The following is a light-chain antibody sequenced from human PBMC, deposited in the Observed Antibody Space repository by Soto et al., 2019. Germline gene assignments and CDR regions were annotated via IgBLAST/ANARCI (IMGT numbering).Light chain of an antibody. V-gene: IGLV2-14*03. J-gene: IGLJ1*01. CDR2: DVS. CDR3: SSFTRINTYV. CDR1: SSDVGAYNY. Sequence: QSALTQPASVSGSPGQSITISCTGTSSDVGAYNYVSWYRQYPGKAPELMIYDVSNRPSGVSNRFSGSKSGNTASLTISGLQAADESDYYCSSFTRINTYVFGTGTKVTVL.